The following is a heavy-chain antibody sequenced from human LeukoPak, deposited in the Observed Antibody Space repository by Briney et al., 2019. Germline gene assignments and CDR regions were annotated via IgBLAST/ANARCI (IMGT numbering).Heavy chain of an antibody. Sequence: GGSLRLSCAVTGFTFSTFWMHWVRQAPGKGLVWVSYINGDGTTTTYADSVKGRFTISRDNAKNTVYLQMNSLRGEDSAVYYCGRWNYGMDVWGQGTTVTVSS. CDR2: INGDGTTT. CDR3: GRWNYGMDV. J-gene: IGHJ6*02. V-gene: IGHV3-74*03. CDR1: GFTFSTFW.